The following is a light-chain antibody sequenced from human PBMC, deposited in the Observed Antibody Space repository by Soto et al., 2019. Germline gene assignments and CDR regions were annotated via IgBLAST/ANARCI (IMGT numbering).Light chain of an antibody. CDR2: DVS. V-gene: IGLV2-14*01. CDR1: SSDVGGYNY. CDR3: CSYTTSNTRQIV. J-gene: IGLJ1*01. Sequence: QSALTQPASVSGSLGQSITISFTGTSSDVGGYNYVSWYQQHPGKAPKFMIYDVSNRPSGVSNRFSGSKSGNTASLTISGLQAEDEADYYCCSYTTSNTRQIVFGTGTKVTVL.